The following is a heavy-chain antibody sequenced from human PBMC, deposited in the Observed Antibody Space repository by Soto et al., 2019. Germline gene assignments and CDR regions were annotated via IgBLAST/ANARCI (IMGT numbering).Heavy chain of an antibody. Sequence: QLQLQESGPGLVEPSETLSLTCTVSGGSISSSPYYWAWIRQPPGKGLQWIGNIYYNGNTFYNPSLKSRVAISIDTSKNQFSLRLSSVTASDTAVYYCARHGPLTNNWSQLNFGGQGTLVTVSS. CDR2: IYYNGNT. J-gene: IGHJ4*02. D-gene: IGHD1-1*01. CDR1: GGSISSSPYY. V-gene: IGHV4-39*01. CDR3: ARHGPLTNNWSQLNF.